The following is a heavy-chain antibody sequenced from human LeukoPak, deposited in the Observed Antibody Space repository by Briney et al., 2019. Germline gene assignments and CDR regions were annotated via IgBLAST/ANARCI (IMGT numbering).Heavy chain of an antibody. D-gene: IGHD3-10*01. V-gene: IGHV3-23*01. Sequence: GGSLRLSCAASGITFSSYAMNWVRQTPGKGLEWVSAIDGSGGTTSYADSVKGRSTISRDNSKNTLYLQMNSLRIDDTALYYCAKAGSATYSLDYWGQRTLVTVSS. CDR1: GITFSSYA. CDR3: AKAGSATYSLDY. J-gene: IGHJ4*02. CDR2: IDGSGGTT.